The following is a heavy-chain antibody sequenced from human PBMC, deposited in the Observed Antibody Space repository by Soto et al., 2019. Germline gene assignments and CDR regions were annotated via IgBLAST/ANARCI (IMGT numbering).Heavy chain of an antibody. CDR3: AGAFSPWYWFDP. CDR2: IIPIFGTA. D-gene: IGHD1-20*01. CDR1: GGTFSSYA. V-gene: IGHV1-69*13. J-gene: IGHJ5*02. Sequence: SVKVSCKASGGTFSSYAISWVRQAPGQGLEWMGGIIPIFGTANYAQKFQGRVTITADESTSTAYMELSSLRSEDTAVYYCAGAFSPWYWFDPWGQGTLVTVSS.